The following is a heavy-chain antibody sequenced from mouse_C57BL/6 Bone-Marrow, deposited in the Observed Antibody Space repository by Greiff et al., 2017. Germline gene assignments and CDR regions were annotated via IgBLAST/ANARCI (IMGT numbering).Heavy chain of an antibody. Sequence: VQLQQSGAELVRPGASVKLSCTASGFNIKDDYMHWVKQRPEQGLEWIGWIDPENGYTEYASKFQGQATITADTSSNTAYLQLSSLTSEDTAVYYCTTEDYDGAWFAYWGQGTLVTVSA. J-gene: IGHJ3*01. CDR2: IDPENGYT. D-gene: IGHD2-4*01. V-gene: IGHV14-4*01. CDR1: GFNIKDDY. CDR3: TTEDYDGAWFAY.